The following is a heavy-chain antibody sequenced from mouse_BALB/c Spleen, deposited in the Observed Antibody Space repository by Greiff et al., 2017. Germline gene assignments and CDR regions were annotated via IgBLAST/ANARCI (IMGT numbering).Heavy chain of an antibody. Sequence: EVKLMESGPGLVKPSQSLSLTCTVTGYSITSDYAWNWIRQFPGNKLEWMGYISYSGSTSYNPSLKSRISITRDTSKNQFFLQLNSVTTEDTATYYCATGYRYAWFAYWGQGTLVTVSA. D-gene: IGHD2-14*01. CDR1: GYSITSDYA. V-gene: IGHV3-2*02. J-gene: IGHJ3*01. CDR3: ATGYRYAWFAY. CDR2: ISYSGST.